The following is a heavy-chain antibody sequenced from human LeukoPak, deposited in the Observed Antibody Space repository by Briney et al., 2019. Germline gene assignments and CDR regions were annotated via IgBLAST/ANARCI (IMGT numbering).Heavy chain of an antibody. V-gene: IGHV1-69*13. CDR3: ARVPYSSGYTYYYYYGMDV. CDR1: GGTFSSYA. D-gene: IGHD3-22*01. J-gene: IGHJ6*02. Sequence: GASVKVSCTASGGTFSSYAISWVRQAPGQGLEWMGGIIPIFGTANYAQKFQGRVTITADESTSTAYMELSSLRSEDTAVYYCARVPYSSGYTYYYYYGMDVWGQGTTVTVSS. CDR2: IIPIFGTA.